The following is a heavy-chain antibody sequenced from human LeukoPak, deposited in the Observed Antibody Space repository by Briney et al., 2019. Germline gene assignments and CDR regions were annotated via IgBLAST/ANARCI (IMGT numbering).Heavy chain of an antibody. Sequence: SGTLSLTCGVSGGSISNTNWWTWFRQPPGKGLEWIGEVNLQGSTNYNPSLKSRVAISVDKSENYISLKLTSVTAADTAVYYCAREGGPYRPLDYSGQGTLVTVAS. J-gene: IGHJ4*02. CDR3: AREGGPYRPLDY. CDR1: GGSISNTNW. V-gene: IGHV4-4*02. CDR2: VNLQGST.